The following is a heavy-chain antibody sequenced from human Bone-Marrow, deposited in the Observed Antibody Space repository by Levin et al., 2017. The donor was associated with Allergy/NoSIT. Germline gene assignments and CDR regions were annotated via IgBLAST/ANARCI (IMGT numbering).Heavy chain of an antibody. Sequence: GGSLRLSCSASEFSFDDYSINWFRQAPGKGLEWVGFIRSNSYGGTTEYAASVKGRFTISTDDSKSVAYLQMNSLKIEDTAVYYCTRGHQVLYYYYGMDVWGQGTTVTVSS. V-gene: IGHV3-49*03. J-gene: IGHJ6*02. D-gene: IGHD2-2*01. CDR3: TRGHQVLYYYYGMDV. CDR2: IRSNSYGGTT. CDR1: EFSFDDYS.